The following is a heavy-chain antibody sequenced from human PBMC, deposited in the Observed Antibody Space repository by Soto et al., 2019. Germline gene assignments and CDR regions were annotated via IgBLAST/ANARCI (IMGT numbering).Heavy chain of an antibody. CDR3: ARGGSHYDFWRGDY. V-gene: IGHV1-2*02. CDR2: INPNSGGT. D-gene: IGHD3-3*01. J-gene: IGHJ4*02. Sequence: SVGFAVLTDLYTGTGYYMHWVRQAPGHGLEWMGWINPNSGGTNYAQKSQGRVTMTRDTSISIAYMDLSRLRSDDTDVYYCARGGSHYDFWRGDYWGQGTQVTV. CDR1: LYTGTGYY.